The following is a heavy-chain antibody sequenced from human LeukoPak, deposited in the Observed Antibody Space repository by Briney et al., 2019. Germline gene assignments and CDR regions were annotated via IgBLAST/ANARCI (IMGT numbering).Heavy chain of an antibody. CDR1: GYTFTSYA. Sequence: ASVKVSCKASGYTFTSYAMHWVRQAPGQRLEWMGWINAGNGNTKYSQKFQGRVTITRDTSASTAYMELSSLRSEDTAVYYCAREKGGSGIWYYSHGMGVWGKGTTLSDSP. D-gene: IGHD6-25*01. J-gene: IGHJ6*04. V-gene: IGHV1-3*01. CDR2: INAGNGNT. CDR3: AREKGGSGIWYYSHGMGV.